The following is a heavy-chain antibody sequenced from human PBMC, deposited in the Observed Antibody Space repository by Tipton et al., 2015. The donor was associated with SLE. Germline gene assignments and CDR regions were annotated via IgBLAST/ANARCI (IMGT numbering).Heavy chain of an antibody. CDR2: ISYNSGSV. V-gene: IGHV3-9*01. J-gene: IGHJ4*02. D-gene: IGHD3-3*01. CDR3: AKEMGDFWSGYYVGYFFDD. Sequence: WIRQPPGKGLEWVSSISYNSGSVNYADSVKGRFTISRDNAKNSLYLQMNSLRVEDTALYYCAKEMGDFWSGYYVGYFFDDWGQGTLVTVSS.